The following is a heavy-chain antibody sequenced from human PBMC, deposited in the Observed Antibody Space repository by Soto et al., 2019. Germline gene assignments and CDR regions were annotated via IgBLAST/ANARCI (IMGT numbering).Heavy chain of an antibody. Sequence: PGGSLILSCAASGFTFSSYWMSWVRQAPGKGLEWGANIKQDGSEKYYVDSVKGRFTISRDNAKNSLYLQMNSLRAEDTAVYYCARQNWNYRLDPWGQGTLVTVSS. D-gene: IGHD1-7*01. CDR3: ARQNWNYRLDP. CDR1: GFTFSSYW. CDR2: IKQDGSEK. V-gene: IGHV3-7*01. J-gene: IGHJ5*02.